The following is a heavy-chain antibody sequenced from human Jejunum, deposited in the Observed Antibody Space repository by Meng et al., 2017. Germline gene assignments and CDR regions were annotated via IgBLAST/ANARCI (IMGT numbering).Heavy chain of an antibody. V-gene: IGHV4-4*07. Sequence: SETLSLTCTVSGGSISSYDWNWIRQPAGEGLEGIGRIYPNGNTNYNPSLRSRVTIAIDTSKNQVSLKVNSVAASDTAVYYCASSAPTTRLGLQTWGQGTLVTVSS. D-gene: IGHD1-26*01. CDR3: ASSAPTTRLGLQT. CDR1: GGSISSYD. J-gene: IGHJ4*02. CDR2: IYPNGNT.